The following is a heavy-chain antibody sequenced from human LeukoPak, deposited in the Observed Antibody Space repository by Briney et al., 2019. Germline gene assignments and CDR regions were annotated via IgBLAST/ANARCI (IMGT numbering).Heavy chain of an antibody. CDR3: ARTLYYYDSNPPGYYFDY. J-gene: IGHJ4*02. Sequence: KPSETLSLTCTVSGGSISSYYWSWIRQPPGKGLEWIGYIYYSGSTNYNPSLKSRVTISVDTSRNQLSLKLSSVTAADTAVYYCARTLYYYDSNPPGYYFDYWGQGTLVTVSS. V-gene: IGHV4-59*01. D-gene: IGHD3-22*01. CDR1: GGSISSYY. CDR2: IYYSGST.